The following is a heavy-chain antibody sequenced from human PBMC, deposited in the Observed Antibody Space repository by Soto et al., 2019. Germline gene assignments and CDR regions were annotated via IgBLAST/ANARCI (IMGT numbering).Heavy chain of an antibody. Sequence: QVQLVQSGAEVKKPGSSVKVSCTASGDTFNFYTISWVRQAPGQGLGWMGRTIPMLGMADYPQKFQGRVMISADKSTSTFYMTLPRLRSDDTAVYYCATNYGSGSTAFDYWGQGTLVTVSS. D-gene: IGHD3-10*01. J-gene: IGHJ4*02. CDR1: GDTFNFYT. CDR2: TIPMLGMA. CDR3: ATNYGSGSTAFDY. V-gene: IGHV1-69*02.